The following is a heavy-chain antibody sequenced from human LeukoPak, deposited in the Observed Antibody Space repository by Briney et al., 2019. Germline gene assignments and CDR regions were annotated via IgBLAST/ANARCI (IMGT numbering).Heavy chain of an antibody. CDR3: ARDFFRVGATSAY. D-gene: IGHD1-26*01. J-gene: IGHJ4*02. CDR1: GFTFSSYS. CDR2: ISSSGSYI. V-gene: IGHV3-21*01. Sequence: PGGSLRLSCAASGFTFSSYSMNWVRQAPGKGLEWVSSISSSGSYIYYADSVKSRFTISRDNAKNSLYLQMNSLRAEDTAVYYCARDFFRVGATSAYWGQGTLVTVSS.